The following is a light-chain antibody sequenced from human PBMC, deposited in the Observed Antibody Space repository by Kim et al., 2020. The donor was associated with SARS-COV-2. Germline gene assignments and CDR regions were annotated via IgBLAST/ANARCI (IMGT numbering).Light chain of an antibody. CDR1: QAISSC. CDR2: DAS. CDR3: QQYNNVPRT. Sequence: AAVGDGITIACRASQAISSCLAWDQQKPGGAPKLRIWDASMLERGVPSRFSGGGSGTGFAFAISSLQPEDIATYYCQQYNNVPRTFGQGTKVDIK. J-gene: IGKJ1*01. V-gene: IGKV1-33*01.